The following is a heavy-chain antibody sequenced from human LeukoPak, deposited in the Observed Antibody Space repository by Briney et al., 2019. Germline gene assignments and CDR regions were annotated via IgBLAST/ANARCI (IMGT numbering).Heavy chain of an antibody. Sequence: ASVKVSCKASGYTFTNYYIHWVRQAPGQGLEWMARINPYTGGTDYAQKFQGRVTMTRDTSVTTGYMELSSLRSYDTAVYYCAITHSHNAFDIWGQGTMVTVSS. CDR1: GYTFTNYY. D-gene: IGHD2-21*01. CDR2: INPYTGGT. CDR3: AITHSHNAFDI. V-gene: IGHV1-2*06. J-gene: IGHJ3*02.